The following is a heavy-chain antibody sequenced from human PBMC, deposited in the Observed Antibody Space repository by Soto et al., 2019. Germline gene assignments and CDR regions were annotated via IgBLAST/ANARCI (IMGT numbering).Heavy chain of an antibody. CDR2: ITSSGSTI. CDR1: EFTFSFSE. Sequence: EVQLVESGGGLIQPGGSLRLSCAASEFTFSFSEMNWVRQAPGKGLEWVSYITSSGSTIYYADSVKGRFTVSRDNAKNSLYLHMNSLRAEDTAVYYCARDSSRSYGVDTFDIWGQGTMVTVSS. J-gene: IGHJ3*02. D-gene: IGHD1-26*01. CDR3: ARDSSRSYGVDTFDI. V-gene: IGHV3-48*03.